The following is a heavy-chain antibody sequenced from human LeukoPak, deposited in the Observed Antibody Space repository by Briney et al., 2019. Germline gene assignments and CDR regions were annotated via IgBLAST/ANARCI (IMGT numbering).Heavy chain of an antibody. J-gene: IGHJ5*02. Sequence: ASVKVSCKASGYTFTSYGISWVRQAPGQGLEWMGGIIPIFGTANYAQKFQGRVTITADESTSTAYMELSSLRSEDTAVYYCAGSRIVVPAAMFWFDPWGQGTLVTVSS. CDR2: IIPIFGTA. CDR3: AGSRIVVPAAMFWFDP. CDR1: GYTFTSYG. D-gene: IGHD2-2*01. V-gene: IGHV1-69*13.